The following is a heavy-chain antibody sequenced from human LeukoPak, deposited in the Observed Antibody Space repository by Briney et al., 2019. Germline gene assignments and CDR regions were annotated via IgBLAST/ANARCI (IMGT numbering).Heavy chain of an antibody. CDR1: GFTFSTYG. CDR2: ISTNGAAT. J-gene: IGHJ4*02. V-gene: IGHV3-23*01. D-gene: IGHD6-6*01. Sequence: GGSLRLSCAASGFTFSTYGMNWVRQAPAKGLEWVSTISTNGAATYYTDSVKGRFTISRDNSKNTLFLQMNSLRAEDTAIYYCAKGQSTIATRSFDSWGQGTLVTVSS. CDR3: AKGQSTIATRSFDS.